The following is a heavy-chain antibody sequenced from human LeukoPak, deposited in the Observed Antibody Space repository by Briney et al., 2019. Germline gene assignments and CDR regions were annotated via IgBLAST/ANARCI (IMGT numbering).Heavy chain of an antibody. CDR3: ARDLAGDYGEYYYYYYGMDV. V-gene: IGHV5-51*01. J-gene: IGHJ6*02. CDR1: GYSFTSYW. Sequence: GESLKISCKGSGYSFTSYWIGWVRQMPGKGLEWMGIIYPGDSDTRYGPSFQGQVTISADKSISTAYLQWSSLKASDTAMYYCARDLAGDYGEYYYYYYGMDVWGQGTTVTVSS. CDR2: IYPGDSDT. D-gene: IGHD4-17*01.